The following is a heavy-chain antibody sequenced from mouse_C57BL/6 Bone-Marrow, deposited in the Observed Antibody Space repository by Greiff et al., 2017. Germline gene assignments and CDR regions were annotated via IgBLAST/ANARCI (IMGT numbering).Heavy chain of an antibody. Sequence: EVNLVESGGGLVQPGGSLKLSCAASGFTFSDYGMAWVRQAPRKGPEWVAFISNLAYSIYYADTVTGRFTISRANAKNTLYLEMSSLRSEDTAMYSCARRDWYWYFDDWGTGTTVTVSS. CDR1: GFTFSDYG. CDR2: ISNLAYSI. D-gene: IGHD4-1*01. J-gene: IGHJ1*03. CDR3: ARRDWYWYFDD. V-gene: IGHV5-15*01.